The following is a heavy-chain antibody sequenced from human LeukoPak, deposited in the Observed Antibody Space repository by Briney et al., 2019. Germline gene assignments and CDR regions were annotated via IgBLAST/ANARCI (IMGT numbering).Heavy chain of an antibody. CDR1: EFTFSSYT. CDR3: ARYWRAFCGGDCFGFFDY. CDR2: ISYDGSNK. J-gene: IGHJ4*02. Sequence: RGSLRLSCAASEFTFSSYTMHWVRQAPGKGLEWVALISYDGSNKYYADSVKGRFTISRDNSKKTLLLQTNSLRAEDTAMYYCARYWRAFCGGDCFGFFDYWGQGTLVTVSS. D-gene: IGHD2-21*02. V-gene: IGHV3-30-3*01.